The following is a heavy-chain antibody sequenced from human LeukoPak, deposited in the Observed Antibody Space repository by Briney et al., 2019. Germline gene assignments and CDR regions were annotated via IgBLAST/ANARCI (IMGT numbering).Heavy chain of an antibody. D-gene: IGHD3-3*01. J-gene: IGHJ4*02. CDR3: ATTFWSGYYPYY. Sequence: ASVKVSCKASGYTFTGYYMHWVRQAPGQGLEWMGWINPNSGGTNYAQKFQGRVTMTRDTSTSTVYMELSSLRSEDTAVYYCATTFWSGYYPYYWGQGTLVTVSS. CDR1: GYTFTGYY. CDR2: INPNSGGT. V-gene: IGHV1-2*02.